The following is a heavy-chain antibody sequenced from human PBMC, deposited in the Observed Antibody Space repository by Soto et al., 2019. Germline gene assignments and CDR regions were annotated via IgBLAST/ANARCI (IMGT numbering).Heavy chain of an antibody. V-gene: IGHV4-59*01. CDR2: ISYSGST. D-gene: IGHD6-13*01. Sequence: QVQLQESGPGLVKPSETLSLTCTVSSDSISSYYGSWIRQPPGKRLEWIGYISYSGSTDYTPSLKSRVTISGDTSKNPFTLKVSSVTAADTAVYYCSRGTSWQLPFDYWGQGTLVTVSS. CDR1: SDSISSYY. J-gene: IGHJ4*02. CDR3: SRGTSWQLPFDY.